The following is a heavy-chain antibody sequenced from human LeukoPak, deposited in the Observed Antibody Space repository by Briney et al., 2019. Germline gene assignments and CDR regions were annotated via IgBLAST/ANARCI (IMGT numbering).Heavy chain of an antibody. J-gene: IGHJ4*02. V-gene: IGHV1-2*02. CDR1: GYTFIGYY. CDR2: VNPNSGGT. CDR3: AREWRGYGDYGY. Sequence: VSVNVSCKASGYTFIGYYVHWVRQAPGQGLEWMGWVNPNSGGTNYAQKFQGRVTMTRDTSISTAYMELSRLRSDDTAVYYCAREWRGYGDYGYWGQGTLVTVSS. D-gene: IGHD4-17*01.